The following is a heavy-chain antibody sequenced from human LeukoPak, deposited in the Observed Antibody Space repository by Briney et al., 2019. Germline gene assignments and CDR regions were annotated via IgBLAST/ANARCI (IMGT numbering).Heavy chain of an antibody. CDR1: GGSISSGDYY. CDR2: MYYSGST. D-gene: IGHD3-3*01. J-gene: IGHJ5*02. V-gene: IGHV4-30-4*01. CDR3: ARTSVLRFLEWFANWFDP. Sequence: SETLSLTCTVSGGSISSGDYYWSWIRQPPGKGLEWIGYMYYSGSTYYNPSLKSHVTISVDTSKNQFSLKLSSVTAADTAVYYCARTSVLRFLEWFANWFDPWGQGTLVTVSS.